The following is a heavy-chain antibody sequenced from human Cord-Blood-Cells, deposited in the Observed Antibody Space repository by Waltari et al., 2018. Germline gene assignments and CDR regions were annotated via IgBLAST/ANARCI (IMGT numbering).Heavy chain of an antibody. CDR3: ARDLASIGQYSSSSFDY. D-gene: IGHD6-6*01. CDR1: GYTFTGYY. Sequence: QVQLVQSGAEVKKPGASVKVSCKASGYTFTGYYMHWVRQAPGQGLEWMGWINPNSGGTNYAQKFQGRVTMTRDTSISTAYMELSRLRSDDTAVYYCARDLASIGQYSSSSFDYWGQGTLVTVSS. J-gene: IGHJ4*02. CDR2: INPNSGGT. V-gene: IGHV1-2*02.